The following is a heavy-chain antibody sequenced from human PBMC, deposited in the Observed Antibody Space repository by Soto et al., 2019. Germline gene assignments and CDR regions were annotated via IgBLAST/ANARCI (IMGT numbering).Heavy chain of an antibody. J-gene: IGHJ6*02. D-gene: IGHD5-18*01. CDR1: GGTFSSYA. V-gene: IGHV1-69*13. Sequence: GASVKVSCKASGGTFSSYAISWVRQAPGQGLEWMGGIIPIFGTANYAQKFQGRVTITADESTSTAYMELSSLRSEDTAVYYCARDSPTIDTAMAPLLRYGMDVWGQGTTVTVSS. CDR3: ARDSPTIDTAMAPLLRYGMDV. CDR2: IIPIFGTA.